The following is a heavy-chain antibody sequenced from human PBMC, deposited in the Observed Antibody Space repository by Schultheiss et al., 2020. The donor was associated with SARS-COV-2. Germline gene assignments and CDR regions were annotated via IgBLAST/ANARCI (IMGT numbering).Heavy chain of an antibody. CDR3: ARRLAECSSTTCQDTWFDP. D-gene: IGHD2-2*01. V-gene: IGHV4-59*08. CDR2: VYYSGNT. CDR1: GGSISSYY. J-gene: IGHJ5*02. Sequence: SETLSLTCTVSGGSISSYYWSWIRQSPGKGLEWIGYVYYSGNTHYNPSLESRVTMSVDTSKNQFSLKLSSVTAADTAVYYCARRLAECSSTTCQDTWFDPWGQGTLVTVSS.